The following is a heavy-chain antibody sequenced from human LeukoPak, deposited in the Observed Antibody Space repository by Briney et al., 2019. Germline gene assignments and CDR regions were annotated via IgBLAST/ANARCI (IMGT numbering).Heavy chain of an antibody. V-gene: IGHV3-30*03. CDR2: ISYDGSNK. J-gene: IGHJ3*02. CDR1: GFTFSSYG. D-gene: IGHD2-15*01. CDR3: ATYCSGGSCRGAFDI. Sequence: GRSLRLSCAASGFTFSSYGMHWVRQAPGKGLEWVAVISYDGSNKYYADSVKGRFTISRDNSKNTLYLQMNSLRAEDTAVYYCATYCSGGSCRGAFDIWGQGAMVTVSS.